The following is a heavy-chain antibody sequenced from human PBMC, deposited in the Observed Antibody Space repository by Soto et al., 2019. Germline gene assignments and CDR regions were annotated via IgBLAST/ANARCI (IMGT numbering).Heavy chain of an antibody. CDR1: GFTFDDYA. CDR3: AKGVSYYDILTRYFQH. Sequence: EVQLLESGGGLVQPGRSLRLSCAASGFTFDDYAMHWVRQAPGKGLEWVSGISWNSGSIGYADSVKGRFTISRDNAKNSLYLQMNSLRAEDTALYYCAKGVSYYDILTRYFQHWGQGTLVTVSS. CDR2: ISWNSGSI. J-gene: IGHJ1*01. D-gene: IGHD3-9*01. V-gene: IGHV3-9*01.